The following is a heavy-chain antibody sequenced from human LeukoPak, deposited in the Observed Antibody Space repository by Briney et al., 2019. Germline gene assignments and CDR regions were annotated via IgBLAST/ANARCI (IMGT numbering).Heavy chain of an antibody. CDR1: GGSFSGYY. D-gene: IGHD4-17*01. CDR3: ARGAGYGDYLGSFNY. Sequence: SETLSLTCAVYGGSFSGYYWSWIRQPPGKGPEWIGEINHSGSTYYNPSLKSRVTISVDTSKNQFSLKLGSVTAADTAVYYCARGAGYGDYLGSFNYWGQGILVTVSS. V-gene: IGHV4-34*01. J-gene: IGHJ4*02. CDR2: INHSGST.